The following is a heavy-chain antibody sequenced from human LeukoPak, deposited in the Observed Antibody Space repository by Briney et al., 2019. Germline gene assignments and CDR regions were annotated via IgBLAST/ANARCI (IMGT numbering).Heavy chain of an antibody. CDR1: GDSISGSSYY. CDR3: AREVIDGYNAAHFDY. D-gene: IGHD5-24*01. J-gene: IGHJ4*02. V-gene: IGHV4-39*07. CDR2: IYYGGST. Sequence: PSETLSLTCTVSGDSISGSSYYWGWIRQPPGKGLEWIGNIYYGGSTNYNPSPKSRVTISVDTSKNQFSLKLSSVTAADTAVYYCAREVIDGYNAAHFDYWGQGTLVTVSS.